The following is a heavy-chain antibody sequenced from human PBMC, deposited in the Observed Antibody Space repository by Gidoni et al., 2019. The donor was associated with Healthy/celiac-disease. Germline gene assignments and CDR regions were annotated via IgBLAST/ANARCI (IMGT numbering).Heavy chain of an antibody. CDR1: GGSISSSSYY. CDR2: SYYSGST. J-gene: IGHJ6*02. Sequence: QLQLQESGPGMVKPSETLSLTCTVSGGSISSSSYYWGWIRQPPGKGLEWIGSSYYSGSTYYNPSLKSRVTISVDTSKAQFSLKLSSVTAADTAVYYCARPLYYYYGMDVWGQGTTVTVSS. V-gene: IGHV4-39*01. CDR3: ARPLYYYYGMDV.